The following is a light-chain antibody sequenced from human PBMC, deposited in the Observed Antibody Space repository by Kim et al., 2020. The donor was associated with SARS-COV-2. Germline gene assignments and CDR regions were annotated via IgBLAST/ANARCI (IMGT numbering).Light chain of an antibody. J-gene: IGKJ1*01. Sequence: ASLGDRVTITCRASQGIRSDLGWYQQKPGRAPTRLIFGASTLESGVPSRFSGSGSGTEFTLTISSLQPEDFATYYCLQHHAYPRTFGQGTKVDIK. CDR3: LQHHAYPRT. CDR2: GAS. V-gene: IGKV1-17*01. CDR1: QGIRSD.